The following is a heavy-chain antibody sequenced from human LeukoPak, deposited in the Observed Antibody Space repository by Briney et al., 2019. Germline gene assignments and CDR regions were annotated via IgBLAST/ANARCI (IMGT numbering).Heavy chain of an antibody. CDR3: ARDLLEWPDAFDI. CDR1: GGSISSSNW. D-gene: IGHD3-3*01. J-gene: IGHJ3*02. CDR2: IYHSGST. Sequence: PSETLSLTCAVSGGSISSSNWWSWVRQPPGKGLEWIGEIYHSGSTNYNPSLKSRVTISVDKSKNQFSLKLSSVTAADTAVYYCARDLLEWPDAFDIWGQGTTVTVSS. V-gene: IGHV4-4*02.